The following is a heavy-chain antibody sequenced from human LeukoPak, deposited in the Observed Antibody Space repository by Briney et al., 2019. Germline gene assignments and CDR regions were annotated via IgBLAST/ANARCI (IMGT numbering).Heavy chain of an antibody. J-gene: IGHJ4*02. V-gene: IGHV1-69*05. CDR3: ARGATYYYDSSGYLMSY. CDR2: IIPIFGTA. CDR1: GGTYSSYA. D-gene: IGHD3-22*01. Sequence: GSSVTVSCKASGGTYSSYAISWVRQAPGQGLEWMGGIIPIFGTAHYAQKFQDRVTITTDESTSTAYMELSSMRSEDTAVYYCARGATYYYDSSGYLMSYWGQGTLVTVSS.